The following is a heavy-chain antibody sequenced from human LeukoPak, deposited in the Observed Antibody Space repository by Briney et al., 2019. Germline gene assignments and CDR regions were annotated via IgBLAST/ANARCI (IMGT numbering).Heavy chain of an antibody. CDR2: ISYDGSNK. D-gene: IGHD3-3*01. CDR1: GFTFSSYA. J-gene: IGHJ4*02. V-gene: IGHV3-30-3*01. CDR3: ARADRFVAIDY. Sequence: GGSLRLSCAASGFTFSSYAMPWVRQAPGKGLEWVAVISYDGSNKYYADSVKGRFTISRDNSKNTLYLQMNSLRAEDTAVYYCARADRFVAIDYWGQGTLVTVSS.